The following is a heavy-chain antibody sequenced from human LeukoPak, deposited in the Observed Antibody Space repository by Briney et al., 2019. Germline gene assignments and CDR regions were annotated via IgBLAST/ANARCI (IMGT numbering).Heavy chain of an antibody. V-gene: IGHV4-4*07. D-gene: IGHD3-3*01. CDR1: GSSITSYY. Sequence: SETLSLTCTVSGSSITSYYWTWIRQPTGKGLEWIGRVYTSGSTNYNPSLKSRVTMSVDTSKNQFSLKLSSVTAADTAVYYCAREVDFWSGYRLDYWGQGTLVTVSS. CDR3: AREVDFWSGYRLDY. J-gene: IGHJ4*02. CDR2: VYTSGST.